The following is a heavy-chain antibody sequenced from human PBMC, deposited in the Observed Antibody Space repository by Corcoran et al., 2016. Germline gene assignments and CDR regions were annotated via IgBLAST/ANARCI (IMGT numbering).Heavy chain of an antibody. CDR2: INADNGNT. J-gene: IGHJ6*02. CDR3: ARVGSGTSDYYYNYPMDV. V-gene: IGHV1-3*01. CDR1: GYRFTRYA. Sequence: QVQLVHSGAEVKKPGASVKVSCKASGYRFTRYAMHWVRQAPGQRLEWMGWINADNGNTKYSRKFQGRVTIYRDTSASTAYMELSSLRSEDTAVYYCARVGSGTSDYYYNYPMDVWGQGTTVTVSS. D-gene: IGHD1-1*01.